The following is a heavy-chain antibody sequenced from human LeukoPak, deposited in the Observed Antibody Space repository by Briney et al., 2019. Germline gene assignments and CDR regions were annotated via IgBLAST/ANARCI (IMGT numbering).Heavy chain of an antibody. J-gene: IGHJ3*02. D-gene: IGHD1-1*01. V-gene: IGHV4-59*01. CDR1: GGSISSYY. CDR3: AKRLTTDAFDI. CDR2: FYYSGST. Sequence: SETLSLTCTVSGGSISSYYWSWIRQPPGKGLEWIGYFYYSGSTNYNPSLKSRVTISVDTSKNQFSLKLSSVTAADTAVYYCAKRLTTDAFDIWGQGTMVTVSS.